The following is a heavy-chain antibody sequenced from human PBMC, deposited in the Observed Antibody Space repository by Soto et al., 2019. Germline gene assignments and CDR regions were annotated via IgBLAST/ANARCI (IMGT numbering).Heavy chain of an antibody. Sequence: QAQLQQWGAGLLKPSETLSLTCAVYGGSFSGYYWSWIRQPPGKGLEWIGEINHSGSTNYRPSHKSRVTISLHAFNDQFSLRLSSVTAADTAVYDCAKGPGIFGFGLCYTYMDVWCKWPTVTLTS. CDR1: GGSFSGYY. CDR2: INHSGST. CDR3: AKGPGIFGFGLCYTYMDV. V-gene: IGHV4-34*01. J-gene: IGHJ6*03. D-gene: IGHD3-3*01.